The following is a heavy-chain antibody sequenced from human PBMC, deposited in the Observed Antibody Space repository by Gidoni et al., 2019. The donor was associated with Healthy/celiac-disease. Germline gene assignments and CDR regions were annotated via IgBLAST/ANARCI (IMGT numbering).Heavy chain of an antibody. CDR3: ARGGYYYYYGMDV. CDR1: GGSIRSSY. J-gene: IGHJ6*02. V-gene: IGHV4-59*01. Sequence: QVQLQESGPGLVKPSETLSLTCTVSGGSIRSSYWSWIRQPPGKGLEWIGYIYYSGSTNYNPSLKSRVTISVDTSKNQFSLKLSSVTAADTAVYYCARGGYYYYYGMDVWGQGTTVTVSS. CDR2: IYYSGST.